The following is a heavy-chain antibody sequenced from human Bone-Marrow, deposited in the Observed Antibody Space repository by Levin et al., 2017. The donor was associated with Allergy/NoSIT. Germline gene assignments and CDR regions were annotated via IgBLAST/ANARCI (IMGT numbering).Heavy chain of an antibody. Sequence: LSLTCAASGFSFSDHGIHWVRQAPGKGLEWVAVISYDGSNAYYADLVNCLFPLSRDNSKNTLYLEMNSLRADDTAVYYCANMLVRGSEGDYWGQGTLVTVSS. D-gene: IGHD3-10*01. J-gene: IGHJ4*02. V-gene: IGHV3-30*18. CDR2: ISYDGSNA. CDR1: GFSFSDHG. CDR3: ANMLVRGSEGDY.